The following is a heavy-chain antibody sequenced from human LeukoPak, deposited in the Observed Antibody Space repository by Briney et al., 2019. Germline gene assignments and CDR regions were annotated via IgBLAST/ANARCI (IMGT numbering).Heavy chain of an antibody. V-gene: IGHV3-48*04. CDR2: ISSSSSTI. CDR3: ARDEGLPAFDI. Sequence: GGSLRLSCAASGFTFSSYSMNWVRQAPGKGLEWVSYISSSSSTIYYADSVKGRFTISRDNAKNSLYLQMNSLRAEDTAVYYCARDEGLPAFDIWGQGTMVTVSS. D-gene: IGHD5-12*01. CDR1: GFTFSSYS. J-gene: IGHJ3*02.